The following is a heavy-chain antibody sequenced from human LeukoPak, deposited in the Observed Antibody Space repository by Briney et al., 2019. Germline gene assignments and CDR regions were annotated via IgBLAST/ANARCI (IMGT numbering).Heavy chain of an antibody. CDR1: GGSFSGYY. CDR3: ARTVRFLEWLLDY. D-gene: IGHD3-3*01. CDR2: INHSGST. V-gene: IGHV4-34*01. Sequence: KPSETLSLTCAVYGGSFSGYYWSWIRQPPGKGLVWIGEINHSGSTNYNPSLKSRVTISVDTSKNHFSLKLSSVTAADTAVYYCARTVRFLEWLLDYWGQGTLVTVSS. J-gene: IGHJ4*02.